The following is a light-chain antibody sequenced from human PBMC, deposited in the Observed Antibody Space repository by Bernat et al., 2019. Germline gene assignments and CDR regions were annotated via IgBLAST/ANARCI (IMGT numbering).Light chain of an antibody. CDR2: DAS. V-gene: IGKV3-20*01. J-gene: IGKJ2*01. CDR3: QQYVGSPYT. Sequence: EIVLTQSPGTLSLSPGERATLSCRASQSVSGSHLAWYQQKPGQAPRLLIYDASSRAPGIPDRVSGSGSGTDFTITISRLEPEDFAVYYCQQYVGSPYTFGQGTRVEI. CDR1: QSVSGSH.